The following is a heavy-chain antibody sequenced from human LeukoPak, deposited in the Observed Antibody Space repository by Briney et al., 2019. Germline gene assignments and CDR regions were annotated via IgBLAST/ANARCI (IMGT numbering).Heavy chain of an antibody. Sequence: PSETLSLTCTVSGGSISSYFWSWFRQPPGKGLEWIGYISYSGSTNYNPSLKSRITISLDTSKNQLSLKLSSVTAADTAVYYCARRRERRRTDRFDYFDYWGQGALVAVSS. CDR2: ISYSGST. CDR1: GGSISSYF. CDR3: ARRRERRRTDRFDYFDY. D-gene: IGHD1-26*01. J-gene: IGHJ4*02. V-gene: IGHV4-59*08.